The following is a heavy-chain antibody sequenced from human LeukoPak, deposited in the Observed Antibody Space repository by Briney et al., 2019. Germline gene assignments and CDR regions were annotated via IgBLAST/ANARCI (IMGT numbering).Heavy chain of an antibody. J-gene: IGHJ4*02. Sequence: PSQTLSLTCTVSGGSISSSSYYWGWIRQPPGKGLEWIGSIYYSGSTYYNPSLKSRVTISVDTSKNQFSLKLSSVTAADTAVYYCARLGKDGYNRGGLDYWGQGTLVTVSS. D-gene: IGHD5-24*01. CDR1: GGSISSSSYY. CDR3: ARLGKDGYNRGGLDY. V-gene: IGHV4-39*01. CDR2: IYYSGST.